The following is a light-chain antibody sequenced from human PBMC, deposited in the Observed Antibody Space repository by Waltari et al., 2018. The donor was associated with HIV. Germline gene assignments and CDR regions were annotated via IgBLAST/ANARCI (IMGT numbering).Light chain of an antibody. CDR2: SNN. J-gene: IGLJ3*02. CDR3: TSWDDSLSGWM. Sequence: QSVLTQPPSASGTPGQTVAISCSGSSSNIGNNFVYWYQHLPGTTPKLLIYSNNRRPSGVPDRFSGSKSGTSASLAISGLRSEDEADYYCTSWDDSLSGWMFGGGTTLTVL. CDR1: SSNIGNNF. V-gene: IGLV1-47*02.